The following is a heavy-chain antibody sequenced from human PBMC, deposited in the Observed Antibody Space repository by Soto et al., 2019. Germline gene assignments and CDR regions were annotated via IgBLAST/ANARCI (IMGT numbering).Heavy chain of an antibody. CDR2: IRSSTSAI. CDR3: VRDQDYAFDV. V-gene: IGHV3-48*01. Sequence: EVQLMESGGDLVQPGGSLRLSCEAEGFIFSAYSMNCVRQAPGKGLEWLSYIRSSTSAIHYADSVKGRFSISRDDAKISLFLQMYSLRAEDTAVYYCVRDQDYAFDVWGRGTMVTVSS. D-gene: IGHD2-15*01. CDR1: GFIFSAYS. J-gene: IGHJ3*01.